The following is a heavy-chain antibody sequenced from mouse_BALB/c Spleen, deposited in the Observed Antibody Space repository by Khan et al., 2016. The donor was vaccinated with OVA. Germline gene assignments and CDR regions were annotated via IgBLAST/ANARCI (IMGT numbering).Heavy chain of an antibody. D-gene: IGHD1-2*01. V-gene: IGHV3-1*02. CDR1: GYSIPSGYG. J-gene: IGHJ2*01. CDR2: ISYSGST. CDR3: ARTARIKY. Sequence: EVQLVESGPGLVKPSQSLSLTCTVTGYSIPSGYGWYLIRQFPGNKLEWMGYISYSGSTNYNPSLQSRISITRDTSKNQFFLLLHSVTTEDTATFYCARTARIKYWGQGTTLTVSS.